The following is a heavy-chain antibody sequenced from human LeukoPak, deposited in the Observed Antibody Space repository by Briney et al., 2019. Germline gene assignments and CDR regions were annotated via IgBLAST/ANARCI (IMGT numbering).Heavy chain of an antibody. CDR1: GYKFTDDY. J-gene: IGHJ4*02. D-gene: IGHD5-18*01. V-gene: IGHV1-2*06. CDR3: ARHSGGQLWPDY. CDR2: INPDSGFT. Sequence: ASVKVSCKASGYKFTDDYMHWVRQAPGQGLEFMGRINPDSGFTNYAQKFKGRVTMTRDTSISTAYLEVRSLTSDDTAVYYCARHSGGQLWPDYWGQGTLVTVAS.